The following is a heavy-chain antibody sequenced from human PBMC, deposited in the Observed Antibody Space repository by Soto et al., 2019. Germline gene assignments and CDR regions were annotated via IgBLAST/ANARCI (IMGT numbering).Heavy chain of an antibody. CDR3: ASTRDYFDY. CDR1: GGSISTGGYY. V-gene: IGHV4-31*03. CDR2: IYYSGSS. D-gene: IGHD1-1*01. Sequence: SETLSLTCTVSGGSISTGGYYWSWIRQHPGKGLEWIGYIYYSGSSSYNLSLKGRLTISVDTSKNQFSLRLSSVTAADTAVYYCASTRDYFDYWGQGILVTVSS. J-gene: IGHJ4*02.